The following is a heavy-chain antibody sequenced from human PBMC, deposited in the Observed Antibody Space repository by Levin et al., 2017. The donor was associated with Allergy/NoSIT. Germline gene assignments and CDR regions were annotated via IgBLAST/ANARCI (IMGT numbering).Heavy chain of an antibody. CDR1: GGSISSGGYY. CDR3: ARDGRYCSGGSCTQGSHAFDI. CDR2: IYYSGST. D-gene: IGHD2-15*01. Sequence: SCTVSGGSISSGGYYWSWIRQHPGKGLEWIGYIYYSGSTYYNPSLKSRVTISVDTSKNQFSLKLSSVTAADTAVYYCARDGRYCSGGSCTQGSHAFDIWGQGTMVTVSS. J-gene: IGHJ3*02. V-gene: IGHV4-31*03.